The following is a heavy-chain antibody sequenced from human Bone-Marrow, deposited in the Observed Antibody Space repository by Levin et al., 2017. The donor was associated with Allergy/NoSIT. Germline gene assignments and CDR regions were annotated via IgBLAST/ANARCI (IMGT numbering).Heavy chain of an antibody. D-gene: IGHD2-2*02. J-gene: IGHJ6*02. CDR2: INHSGST. V-gene: IGHV4-34*01. CDR1: GGSFSGYY. Sequence: SQTLSLTCAVYGGSFSGYYWSWIRQPPGKGLEWIGEINHSGSTNYNPSLKSRVTISVDTSKNQFSLKLSSVTAADTAVYYCARDQLVYGIYYYYYGMDVWGQGTTVTVSS. CDR3: ARDQLVYGIYYYYYGMDV.